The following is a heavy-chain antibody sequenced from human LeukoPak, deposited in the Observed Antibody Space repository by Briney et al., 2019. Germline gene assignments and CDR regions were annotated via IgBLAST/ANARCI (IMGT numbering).Heavy chain of an antibody. Sequence: SETLSLTCTVSGGSISSSSYYWGWIRQPPGKGLEWIGSIYYSGSTYYNPSLKSRVTISVDTSKNQFSLKLSSVTAADTAVYYCARGEDGYPFDYWGQGTLVTVSS. CDR3: ARGEDGYPFDY. V-gene: IGHV4-39*01. D-gene: IGHD5-24*01. CDR1: GGSISSSSYY. CDR2: IYYSGST. J-gene: IGHJ4*02.